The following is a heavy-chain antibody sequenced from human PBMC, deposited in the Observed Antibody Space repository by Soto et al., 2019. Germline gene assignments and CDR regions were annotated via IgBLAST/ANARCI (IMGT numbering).Heavy chain of an antibody. Sequence: PSETLSLTCDVSGGSISSNYLWTWVRQPPGKGLEWIGEISHSGTTNYSPSLKSRVTISVDKSKNQFSLKLSSVIAADTAIYYSARDEDGDGYKFFDCWGQGALVTVSS. CDR3: ARDEDGDGYKFFDC. D-gene: IGHD5-12*01. CDR2: ISHSGTT. J-gene: IGHJ4*02. CDR1: GGSISSNYL. V-gene: IGHV4-4*02.